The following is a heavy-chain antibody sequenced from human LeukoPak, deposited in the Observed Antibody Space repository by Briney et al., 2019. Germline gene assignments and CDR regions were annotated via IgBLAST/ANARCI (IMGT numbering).Heavy chain of an antibody. CDR2: ITARSRDV. CDR3: AREMKQQLPLDC. J-gene: IGHJ4*02. Sequence: GGALRLSCAASGVTFIAYSMNWGRQAPGKGVEWVSSITARSRDVYYADSVKGGFTISRDNAKNSLYLQMNSLRAEDTAVYYCAREMKQQLPLDCWGQGTLVTV. CDR1: GVTFIAYS. D-gene: IGHD6-13*01. V-gene: IGHV3-21*01.